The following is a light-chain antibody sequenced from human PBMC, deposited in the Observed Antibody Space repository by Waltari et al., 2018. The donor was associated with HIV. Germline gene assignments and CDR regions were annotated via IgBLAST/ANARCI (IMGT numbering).Light chain of an antibody. CDR2: WAS. V-gene: IGKV4-1*01. CDR3: QQYYSNPRT. J-gene: IGKJ1*01. CDR1: QGVLKRSNRSTTY. Sequence: DIVMSQSPDSLAVSLGERATINCTSSQGVLKRSNRSTTYLAWYKQEVGQPPMLLIYWASVRASGVPERVSGSGSGTDFTLTINSLQSEDVAVYYCQQYYSNPRTFGRGTKVEV.